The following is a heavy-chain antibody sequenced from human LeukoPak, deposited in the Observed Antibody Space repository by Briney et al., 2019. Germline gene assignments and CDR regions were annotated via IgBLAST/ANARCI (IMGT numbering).Heavy chain of an antibody. V-gene: IGHV1-69*02. D-gene: IGHD3-22*01. CDR1: GGTFSSYT. CDR3: ARALMIVGAFDI. CDR2: IIPILGIA. J-gene: IGHJ3*02. Sequence: SVKVSCKASGGTFSSYTISWVRQAPGQGLEWMGRIIPILGIANYTQKFQGTVTITADKSTSTAYMELSSLRSEDTAVYYCARALMIVGAFDIWGQGTMLTVS.